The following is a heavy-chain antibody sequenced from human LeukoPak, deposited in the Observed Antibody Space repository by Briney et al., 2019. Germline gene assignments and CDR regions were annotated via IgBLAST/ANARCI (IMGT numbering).Heavy chain of an antibody. J-gene: IGHJ4*02. CDR1: GYTFTSYG. CDR3: ARAAGVAVAPVDY. Sequence: ASVKVPSKASGYTFTSYGVSWVRQAPGENREWMGGISAYNGITNYAQKLQGRVTMTTDTSTNTAYMELRSLRSDDTAVYYCARAAGVAVAPVDYWGQGTLVTVSS. V-gene: IGHV1-18*01. CDR2: ISAYNGIT. D-gene: IGHD6-19*01.